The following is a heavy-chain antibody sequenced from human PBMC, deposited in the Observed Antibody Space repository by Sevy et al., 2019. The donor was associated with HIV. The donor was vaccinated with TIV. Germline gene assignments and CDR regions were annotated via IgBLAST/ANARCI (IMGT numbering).Heavy chain of an antibody. D-gene: IGHD5-12*01. V-gene: IGHV3-23*01. J-gene: IGHJ4*02. CDR2: ISGSGGST. CDR3: AKGGYSGYDDNKYYFDY. Sequence: GGSLRLSCAASGFTFSSYAMSWVRQAPGKGLEWVSAISGSGGSTYYAYSVKGRFTISRDNSKNTLYLQMNSLRAEDTAVYYCAKGGYSGYDDNKYYFDYWGQGTLVTVSS. CDR1: GFTFSSYA.